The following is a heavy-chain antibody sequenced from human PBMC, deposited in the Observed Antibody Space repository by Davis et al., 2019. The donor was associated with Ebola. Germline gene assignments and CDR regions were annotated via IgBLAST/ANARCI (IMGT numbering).Heavy chain of an antibody. J-gene: IGHJ6*02. CDR3: ARRSSGRYAGLGYYYYYGMDV. V-gene: IGHV4-39*07. Sequence: MPSETLSLTCTVSGGSISSSSYYWGWIRQPPGKGLEWIGSIYYSGSTYYNPSLKSRVTISVDTSKNQFSLKLSSVNAADTAVYYCARRSSGRYAGLGYYYYYGMDVWGQGTTVTVSS. CDR2: IYYSGST. CDR1: GGSISSSSYY. D-gene: IGHD6-19*01.